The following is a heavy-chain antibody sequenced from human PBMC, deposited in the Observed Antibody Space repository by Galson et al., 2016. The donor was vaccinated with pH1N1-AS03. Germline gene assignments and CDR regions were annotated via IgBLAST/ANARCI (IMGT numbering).Heavy chain of an antibody. CDR3: ARRYYDSRGHPLDW. CDR2: IGRESSPI. CDR1: GFIFSTYS. D-gene: IGHD3-22*01. J-gene: IGHJ4*02. Sequence: SLRLSCAGSGFIFSTYSMIWVRQAPGKGLEWVSSIGRESSPIVYADSVKGRFTTSRGNAKNSLYLQMNSLRVEDTAVYYCARRYYDSRGHPLDWWGQGALVTVSS. V-gene: IGHV3-21*04.